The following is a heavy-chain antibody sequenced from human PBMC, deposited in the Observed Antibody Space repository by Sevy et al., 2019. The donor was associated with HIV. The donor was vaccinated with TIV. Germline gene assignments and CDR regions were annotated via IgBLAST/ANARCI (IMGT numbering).Heavy chain of an antibody. D-gene: IGHD2-2*01. CDR2: IKEDGSEN. J-gene: IGHJ6*02. Sequence: GGSLRLSCAASGFTFSNYWMSWVRQAPGKGLEWVANIKEDGSENYYVDSVKGRFTISRDNAKNSLYLQMNSLRAEDTALYYCARDCSSTSCLWGLDVWGQGTTVTVSS. V-gene: IGHV3-7*03. CDR3: ARDCSSTSCLWGLDV. CDR1: GFTFSNYW.